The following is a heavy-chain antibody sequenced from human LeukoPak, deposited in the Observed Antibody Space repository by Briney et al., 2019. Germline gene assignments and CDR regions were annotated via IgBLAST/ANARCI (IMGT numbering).Heavy chain of an antibody. CDR1: GFTFSSYA. Sequence: GGSLRLSCAASGFTFSSYAMSWVRQAPGKGQEWVSAMSGGGSSAYYTDSVKGRFTISRDNSKNTLYLQMSSLRAEDTAIYYCAKHFSRSKDCSDYWGQGTLVTVSS. J-gene: IGHJ4*02. CDR2: MSGGGSSA. D-gene: IGHD3/OR15-3a*01. V-gene: IGHV3-23*01. CDR3: AKHFSRSKDCSDY.